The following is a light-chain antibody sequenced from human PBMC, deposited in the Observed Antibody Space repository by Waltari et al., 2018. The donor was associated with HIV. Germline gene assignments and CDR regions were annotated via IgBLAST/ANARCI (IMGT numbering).Light chain of an antibody. CDR3: CSFAGSYTLV. J-gene: IGLJ3*02. CDR2: DVT. Sequence: QSALTQPRSVSGSPGQSVTISCTGTTSDIADYNHVSWYQQPPGKAPKLMIYDVTKRPSGVPDRFSGSKSGNTASLTISGLQAEDEAAYYCCSFAGSYTLVFGGGTKLTVL. V-gene: IGLV2-11*01. CDR1: TSDIADYNH.